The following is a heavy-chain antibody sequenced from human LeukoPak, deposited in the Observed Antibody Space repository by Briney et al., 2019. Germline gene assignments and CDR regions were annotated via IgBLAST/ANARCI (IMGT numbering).Heavy chain of an antibody. CDR2: IYRGGST. CDR1: GLIVSSNY. CDR3: ARYTHSSGFDY. V-gene: IGHV3-53*01. D-gene: IGHD6-19*01. J-gene: IGHJ4*02. Sequence: GGSLRLSCAASGLIVSSNYMSWVPQAPGKGLEWVSVIYRGGSTYYADSVKGRFTISRDNSKNTLYLQMNSLRAEDTAVYYCARYTHSSGFDYWGQGTLVTVSS.